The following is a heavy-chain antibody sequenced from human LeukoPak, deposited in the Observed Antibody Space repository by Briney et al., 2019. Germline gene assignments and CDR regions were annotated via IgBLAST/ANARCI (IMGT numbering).Heavy chain of an antibody. CDR1: GFTFSSYA. D-gene: IGHD3-10*01. V-gene: IGHV3-23*01. CDR3: ARGRSGPGNYYHAAFDI. CDR2: ISGSGGTT. J-gene: IGHJ3*02. Sequence: GGSLRLSCAASGFTFSSYAMSWVRQAPGKGLEWVSAISGSGGTTYYTDSVKGRFTISRDNAKNSLSLQMNSLRAEDTAVYYCARGRSGPGNYYHAAFDIWGQGTMVTVSS.